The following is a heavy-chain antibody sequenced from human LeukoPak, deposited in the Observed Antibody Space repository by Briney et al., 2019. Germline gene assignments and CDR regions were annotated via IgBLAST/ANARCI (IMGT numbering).Heavy chain of an antibody. CDR2: ISSSSSYI. CDR1: GFTFSSYS. J-gene: IGHJ4*02. CDR3: ARDLGVRGVIVFDY. Sequence: PGGSLRLSCAASGFTFSSYSMNWVRQAPGKGLEWVSSISSSSSYIYYADSAKGRFTISRDNAKNSLYLQMNSLRAEDTAVYYCARDLGVRGVIVFDYWGQGTLVTVSS. V-gene: IGHV3-21*01. D-gene: IGHD3-10*01.